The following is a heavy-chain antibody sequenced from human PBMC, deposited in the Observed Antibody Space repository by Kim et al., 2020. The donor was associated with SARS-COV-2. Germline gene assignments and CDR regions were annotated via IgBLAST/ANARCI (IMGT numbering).Heavy chain of an antibody. D-gene: IGHD2-15*01. V-gene: IGHV3-30*02. Sequence: DSVKGRFTISRDNSKNPLYLQMNSLRAEDTAVYYCAKGLHVGQPFYGMDVWGQGTTVTVSS. J-gene: IGHJ6*02. CDR3: AKGLHVGQPFYGMDV.